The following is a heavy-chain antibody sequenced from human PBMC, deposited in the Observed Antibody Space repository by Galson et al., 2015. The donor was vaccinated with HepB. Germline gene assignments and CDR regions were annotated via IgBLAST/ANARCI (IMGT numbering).Heavy chain of an antibody. D-gene: IGHD1-1*01. Sequence: CKASGYTFTSYGISWVRQAPGQGLEWMGWISAYNGNTNYAQKLQGRVTMTTDTSTSTAYMELRGLRSDDTAVYYCARDQRYGDFDYWGQGTLVTVSS. V-gene: IGHV1-18*01. J-gene: IGHJ4*02. CDR3: ARDQRYGDFDY. CDR2: ISAYNGNT. CDR1: GYTFTSYG.